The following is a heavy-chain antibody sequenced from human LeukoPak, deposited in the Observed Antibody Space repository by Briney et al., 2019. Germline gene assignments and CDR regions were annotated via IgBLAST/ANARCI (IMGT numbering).Heavy chain of an antibody. D-gene: IGHD3-22*01. CDR1: GYNFTSNY. V-gene: IGHV1-46*01. CDR2: INPSGGST. J-gene: IGHJ4*02. CDR3: ARASDSREFDY. Sequence: ASVNVSCKASGYNFTSNYMHWVRQATGQGLERMGIINPSGGSTSYAQKFQGRVTMTRDTSTSTVYMELSSLRSEDTAVYYCARASDSREFDYWGQGTLVTVSS.